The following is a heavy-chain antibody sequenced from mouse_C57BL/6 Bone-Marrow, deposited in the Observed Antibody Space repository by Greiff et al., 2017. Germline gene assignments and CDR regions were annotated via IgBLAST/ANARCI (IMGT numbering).Heavy chain of an antibody. J-gene: IGHJ2*01. Sequence: VQLQQSGAELVRPGASVKLSCTASGFNIKDDYMHWVKQRPEQGLEWIGWIDPENGDTEYASKFQGKATITADTSSNTAYLQLSSLTSEDTAVYYCTTRPNYFDDWGQGTTLPVSS. CDR1: GFNIKDDY. CDR2: IDPENGDT. CDR3: TTRPNYFDD. V-gene: IGHV14-4*01.